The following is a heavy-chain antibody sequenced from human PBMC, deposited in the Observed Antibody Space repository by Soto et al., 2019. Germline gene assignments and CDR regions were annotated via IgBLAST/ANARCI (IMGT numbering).Heavy chain of an antibody. CDR3: ARDRGIFVVVPAAPPDFDY. J-gene: IGHJ4*02. V-gene: IGHV1-18*01. Sequence: ASVKVACKASGYTFTSYAMRWVRQDPGQRLEWMGWISAYNGNTNYAQKLQGRVTMTTDTSTSTAYMELRSLRSDDTAVYYCARDRGIFVVVPAAPPDFDYWGQGTLVTVSS. D-gene: IGHD2-2*01. CDR2: ISAYNGNT. CDR1: GYTFTSYA.